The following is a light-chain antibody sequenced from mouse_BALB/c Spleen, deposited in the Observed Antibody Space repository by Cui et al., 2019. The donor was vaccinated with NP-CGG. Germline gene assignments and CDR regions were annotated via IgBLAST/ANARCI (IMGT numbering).Light chain of an antibody. CDR1: IGTVTTSNY. V-gene: IGLV1*01. J-gene: IGLJ1*01. CDR3: ALWYSNHWV. Sequence: QAVVTQASASPTSPGETVTLTCRSSIGTVTTSNYANWVQEKPDHLFTGLIGGTNNRAPGVPARFSGSLIGDKAALTITGIQTENEAIYFCALWYSNHWVFGGGTKLTVL. CDR2: GTN.